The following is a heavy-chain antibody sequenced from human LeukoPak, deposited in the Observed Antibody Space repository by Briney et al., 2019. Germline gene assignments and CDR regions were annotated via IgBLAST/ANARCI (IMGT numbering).Heavy chain of an antibody. CDR2: MNPNSGNT. J-gene: IGHJ4*02. V-gene: IGHV1-8*01. CDR1: GYTFTSYD. D-gene: IGHD5-18*01. Sequence: ASVKVSCKASGYTFTSYDINWVRQATGRGLEWMGWMNPNSGNTGYAQKFQGRVTMTRNTSISTAYMELSSLRSEDTAVYYCARAMGYSYTQDYWGQGTLVTVSS. CDR3: ARAMGYSYTQDY.